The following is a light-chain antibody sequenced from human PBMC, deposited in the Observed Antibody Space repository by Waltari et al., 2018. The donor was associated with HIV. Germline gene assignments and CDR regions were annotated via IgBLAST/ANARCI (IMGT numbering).Light chain of an antibody. CDR1: QPDNNNY. Sequence: DILLTQSPGTLSFSPGERATLSCRATQPDNNNYLAWYQQQPGQAPRLLIYGASSRATGIPDRFSGGGSGTDFTLTISRLEPEDFAVYFCQQYGSSPYTFGQGTKLEIK. CDR3: QQYGSSPYT. J-gene: IGKJ2*01. CDR2: GAS. V-gene: IGKV3-20*01.